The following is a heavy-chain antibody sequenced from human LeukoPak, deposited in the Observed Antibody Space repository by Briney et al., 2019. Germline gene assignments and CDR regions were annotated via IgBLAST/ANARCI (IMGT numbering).Heavy chain of an antibody. D-gene: IGHD6-19*01. CDR2: TYYRSKWYN. J-gene: IGHJ4*02. Sequence: SQTLSLTCAISGDSVSSNSAAWNWIRQSPSRGLEWLGRTYYRSKWYNDYAVSVKSRTTINPDTSKNQFSLQLNSVSPQDTAVYYCARGDSSGWPYFDSWGQGTLVTVSS. CDR3: ARGDSSGWPYFDS. V-gene: IGHV6-1*01. CDR1: GDSVSSNSAA.